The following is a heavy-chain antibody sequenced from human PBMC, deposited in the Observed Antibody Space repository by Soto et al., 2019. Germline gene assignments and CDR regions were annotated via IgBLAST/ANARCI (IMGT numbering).Heavy chain of an antibody. J-gene: IGHJ5*02. CDR3: ARGLIVVVPAAYNWFDP. CDR1: GYTFTSYY. V-gene: IGHV1-46*03. D-gene: IGHD2-2*01. Sequence: GASVKVSCKASGYTFTSYYMHWVRQAPGQGLEWMGIINPSGGSTSYAQKFQGRVTMTRDTSTSTVYMELSSLRSEDTAVYYCARGLIVVVPAAYNWFDPWGQGTLVTVSS. CDR2: INPSGGST.